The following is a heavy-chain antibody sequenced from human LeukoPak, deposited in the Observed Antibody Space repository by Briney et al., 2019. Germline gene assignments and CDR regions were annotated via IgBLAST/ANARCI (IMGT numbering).Heavy chain of an antibody. D-gene: IGHD7-27*01. CDR1: GGSISSGGYS. Sequence: SETLSLTCAVSGGSISSGGYSWSWIRQPPGKGLEWIGYIYHSGSTYYNPSLKSRVTISVDRSKNQFSLKLSSVTAADTAVYYCARSSNWGWAYLFDYWGQGTLVTVSS. V-gene: IGHV4-30-2*01. J-gene: IGHJ4*02. CDR3: ARSSNWGWAYLFDY. CDR2: IYHSGST.